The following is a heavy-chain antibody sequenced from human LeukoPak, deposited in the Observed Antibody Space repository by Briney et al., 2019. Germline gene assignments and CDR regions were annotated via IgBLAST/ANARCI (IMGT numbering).Heavy chain of an antibody. CDR1: GGTFSSYA. CDR3: ARDNSGAAAGGSYLVHYGMDV. Sequence: ASVKVSCKASGGTFSSYAISWVRQAPGQGLEWMGRIIPILGIANYAQKLQGRVTITADKSTSTAYMELSSLRSEDTAVYYCARDNSGAAAGGSYLVHYGMDVWGQGTTVTVSS. D-gene: IGHD6-13*01. V-gene: IGHV1-69*04. J-gene: IGHJ6*02. CDR2: IIPILGIA.